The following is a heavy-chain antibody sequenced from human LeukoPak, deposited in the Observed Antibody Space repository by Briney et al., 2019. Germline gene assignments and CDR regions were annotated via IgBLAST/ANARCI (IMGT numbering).Heavy chain of an antibody. CDR3: ARAYITGTTEWFDP. D-gene: IGHD1-20*01. CDR2: INPNSGGT. Sequence: ASVKVSCKASGYTFTGYYMHWVRQAPGQGLEWMGWINPNSGGTSYAQKFQGRVTMTRDTSISTAYMELSSLRSDDTAVYYCARAYITGTTEWFDPWGQGTLVTVSS. V-gene: IGHV1-2*02. J-gene: IGHJ5*02. CDR1: GYTFTGYY.